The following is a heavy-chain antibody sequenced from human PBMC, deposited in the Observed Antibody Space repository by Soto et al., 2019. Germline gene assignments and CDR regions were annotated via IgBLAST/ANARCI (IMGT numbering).Heavy chain of an antibody. CDR3: TREQSDDNYFDP. J-gene: IGHJ5*02. D-gene: IGHD6-19*01. V-gene: IGHV4-61*08. Sequence: SETLSLTCTVAGAALSSGGYFYTWVRQPPGKGLEWLGYIYYSGGTNYNPSLKSRVTISLDKSKSQFSLRLISVTPVDTAVYYRTREQSDDNYFDPWGQGTLVTVSS. CDR1: GAALSSGGYF. CDR2: IYYSGGT.